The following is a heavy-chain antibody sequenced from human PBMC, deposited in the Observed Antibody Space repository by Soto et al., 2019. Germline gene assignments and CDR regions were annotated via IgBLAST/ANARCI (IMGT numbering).Heavy chain of an antibody. CDR1: VYSFTTCG. D-gene: IGHD2-8*01. V-gene: IGHV1-18*01. CDR3: AKNGHPPYYYYGMDV. Sequence: ASVKVCCKASVYSFTTCGISWVRQAPGQGLEWMGWISGYNGDTNNAQKFQDRVTMTIDRSTTTAYLELRSLTSDDTAVYYCAKNGHPPYYYYGMDVWGQGTTVTVSS. J-gene: IGHJ6*02. CDR2: ISGYNGDT.